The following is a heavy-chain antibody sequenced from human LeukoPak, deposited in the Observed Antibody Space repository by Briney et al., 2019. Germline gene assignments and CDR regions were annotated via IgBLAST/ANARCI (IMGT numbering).Heavy chain of an antibody. Sequence: TSVRVSCKASGYTFSDHDVSWVRQAPGQGLEWMGGIIPIFGTANYAQKFQGRVTITADKSTSTAYMELSSLRSEDTAVYYCARGRGGNYYYYYYMDVWGKGTTVTVSS. V-gene: IGHV1-69*06. CDR3: ARGRGGNYYYYYYMDV. J-gene: IGHJ6*03. CDR2: IIPIFGTA. CDR1: GYTFSDHD. D-gene: IGHD3-16*01.